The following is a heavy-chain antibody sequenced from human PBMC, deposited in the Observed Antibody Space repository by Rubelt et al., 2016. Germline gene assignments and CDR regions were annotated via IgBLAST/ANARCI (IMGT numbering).Heavy chain of an antibody. D-gene: IGHD1-26*01. CDR3: ARFAVLEVGATED. J-gene: IGHJ4*02. CDR2: INPNSGGT. V-gene: IGHV1-2*02. CDR1: GYTFTGYY. Sequence: QVQLVQSGAEVKKPGASVKVSCKASGYTFTGYYMHWVRQAPGQGLEWMGWINPNSGGTNYAQNFQGRVTMTRETSISTAYMELSRLRSDDTAVYYCARFAVLEVGATEDWGQGTLVTVSS.